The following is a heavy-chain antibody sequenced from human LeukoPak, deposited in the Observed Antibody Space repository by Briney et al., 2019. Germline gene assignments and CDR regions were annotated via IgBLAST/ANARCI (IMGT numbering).Heavy chain of an antibody. CDR2: INPSGGNT. CDR3: VRVVCSTTTCYYIGDNNWFDP. CDR1: GYIFTSFY. J-gene: IGHJ5*02. D-gene: IGHD2-2*01. V-gene: IGHV1-46*01. Sequence: GASVKVSCKASGYIFTSFYMHWVRQAPGQGLEWMGIINPSGGNTGYAQKFQGRVTMTRDTSTSTVYMELSSLRSEDTAVYYCVRVVCSTTTCYYIGDNNWFDPWGQGILVTVSS.